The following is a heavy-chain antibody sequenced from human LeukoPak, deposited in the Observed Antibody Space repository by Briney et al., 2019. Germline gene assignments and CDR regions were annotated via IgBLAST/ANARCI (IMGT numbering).Heavy chain of an antibody. CDR1: GFTFSSYS. CDR3: AIDRAYYGSGSIPDFDY. CDR2: ISTRSSSI. Sequence: GGSLRLSCAASGFTFSSYSMNWVRQAPGKGLEWVSYISTRSSSIYYADSVKGRSTISRDNAKNSLYLQMNSLRAEDTAVYYCAIDRAYYGSGSIPDFDYWGQGTLVTVSS. D-gene: IGHD3-10*01. V-gene: IGHV3-48*04. J-gene: IGHJ4*02.